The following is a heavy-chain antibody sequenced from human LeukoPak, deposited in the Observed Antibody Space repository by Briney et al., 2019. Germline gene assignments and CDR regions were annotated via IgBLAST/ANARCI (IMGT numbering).Heavy chain of an antibody. CDR1: GFTFSSYA. J-gene: IGHJ4*02. D-gene: IGHD3-10*01. CDR3: ARMTLYGSGTVD. Sequence: GGSLRLSCAASGFTFSSYAMLWVRQAPGKGLEYVSGISSNGGSTYYAGSVKGRFTISRDNSKNTVNLQMGSLRIEDTAVYHCARMTLYGSGTVDWGQGILVTVSS. CDR2: ISSNGGST. V-gene: IGHV3-64*02.